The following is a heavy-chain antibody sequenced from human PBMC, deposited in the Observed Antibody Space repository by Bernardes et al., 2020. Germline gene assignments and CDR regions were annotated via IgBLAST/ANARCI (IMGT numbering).Heavy chain of an antibody. CDR3: ARDSVIAVAGEVYAWFDP. CDR2: ISSSSSTI. J-gene: IGHJ5*02. V-gene: IGHV3-48*01. D-gene: IGHD6-19*01. Sequence: GGSLRLSCAASGFTFSSYSMNWVRQAPGKGLEWVSYISSSSSTIYYADSVKGRFTISRDNAKNSLYLQMNSLRAEDTAVYYCARDSVIAVAGEVYAWFDPWGQGTLVTVSS. CDR1: GFTFSSYS.